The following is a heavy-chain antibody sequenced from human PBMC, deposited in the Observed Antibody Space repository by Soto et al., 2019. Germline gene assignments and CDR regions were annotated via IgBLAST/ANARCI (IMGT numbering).Heavy chain of an antibody. D-gene: IGHD6-19*01. Sequence: PSETLSVTCAVFGGSFRGYYWSWIRQPPGKGLEWIGEINHSGSTNYNPSLKSRVTISVDTSKNQFSLKLSSVTAADTAVYYCARRDGIAVAGRGVDWGQGTLVTVSS. J-gene: IGHJ4*02. V-gene: IGHV4-34*01. CDR2: INHSGST. CDR3: ARRDGIAVAGRGVD. CDR1: GGSFRGYY.